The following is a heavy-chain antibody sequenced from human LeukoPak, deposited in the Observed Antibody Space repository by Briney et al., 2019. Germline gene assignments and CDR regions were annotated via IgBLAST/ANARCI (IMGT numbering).Heavy chain of an antibody. V-gene: IGHV1-18*01. CDR1: GYTFTSHG. Sequence: ASGKGSCKASGYTFTSHGFGGVRQAPGQGLECMGGISGYNGDTNYAQKFQGRVTMTIDTSTNTAYMELRSLRSDDTAVYYCARRRRDAGKWLPFDHWGQGTLVTVSS. J-gene: IGHJ4*02. D-gene: IGHD6-19*01. CDR2: ISGYNGDT. CDR3: ARRRRDAGKWLPFDH.